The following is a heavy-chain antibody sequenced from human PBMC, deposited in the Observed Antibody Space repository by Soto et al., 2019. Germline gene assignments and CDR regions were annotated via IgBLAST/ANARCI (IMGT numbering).Heavy chain of an antibody. Sequence: PSETLALTHTVSGGSISSNYWTWIRQPPGKGLEWIGYVYNSGSTNYNPSLKSRVTISEDTSKSQFSLKVNSMTAADTAVYYCARYRREAVAGYTLDNWGQGILVTVS. J-gene: IGHJ4*02. CDR1: GGSISSNY. CDR2: VYNSGST. D-gene: IGHD6-13*01. CDR3: ARYRREAVAGYTLDN. V-gene: IGHV4-59*01.